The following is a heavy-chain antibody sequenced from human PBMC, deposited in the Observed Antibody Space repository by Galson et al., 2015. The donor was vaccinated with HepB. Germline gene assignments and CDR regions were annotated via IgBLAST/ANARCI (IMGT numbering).Heavy chain of an antibody. V-gene: IGHV1-3*01. CDR3: ARDSGTSGYSYNWFDP. D-gene: IGHD3-22*01. J-gene: IGHJ5*02. CDR2: INAGNGNT. Sequence: SVKVSCRASGYSFTSYPIHWMRQAPGLRLEWMGWINAGNGNTRYSQNFQDRVTFTRDTSASTAYMELSSLRSEDTAVYYCARDSGTSGYSYNWFDPWGQGALVTVSS. CDR1: GYSFTSYP.